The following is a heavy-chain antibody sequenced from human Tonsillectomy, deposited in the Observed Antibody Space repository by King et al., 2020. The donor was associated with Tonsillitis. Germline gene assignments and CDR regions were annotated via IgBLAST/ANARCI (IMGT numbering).Heavy chain of an antibody. CDR2: IYYSGST. CDR3: ARDPRSHDYVWGSYHAFDI. J-gene: IGHJ3*02. V-gene: IGHV4-59*01. D-gene: IGHD3-16*02. Sequence: QLQESGPGLVKPSETLSLTCTVSGGSISSYYWSWIRQPPGKGLEWIGYIYYSGSTNYNPSLKSRVTISVDTSKNQFSLKLSSVTAADTAVYYCARDPRSHDYVWGSYHAFDIWGEGTMVTVSS. CDR1: GGSISSYY.